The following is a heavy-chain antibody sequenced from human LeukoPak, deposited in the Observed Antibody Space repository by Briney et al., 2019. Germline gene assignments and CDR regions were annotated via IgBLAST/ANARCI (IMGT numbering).Heavy chain of an antibody. V-gene: IGHV4-38-2*02. CDR3: ARHPGGYWTAFDI. Sequence: SETLSLTCTVSGYSISSGYYWGWIRQAPGKGLEWIGSTYNSGSTYYNPSLKSRVTISVDTSKNQFSLKLSSVTAADTAVYYCARHPGGYWTAFDIWGQGTMVTVSS. CDR2: TYNSGST. J-gene: IGHJ3*02. CDR1: GYSISSGYY. D-gene: IGHD3-22*01.